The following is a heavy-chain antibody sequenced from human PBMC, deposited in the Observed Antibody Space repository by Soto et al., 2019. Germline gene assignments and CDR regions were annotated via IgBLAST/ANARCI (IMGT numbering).Heavy chain of an antibody. V-gene: IGHV3-30*04. CDR1: GFTFSSYA. CDR3: ARDPPYSSSWYAFDI. J-gene: IGHJ3*02. CDR2: ISYDGSNK. D-gene: IGHD6-13*01. Sequence: GGSLRLSCAASGFTFSSYAMHWVRQAPGKGLEWVAVISYDGSNKYYADSVKGRFTISRDNSKNTLYLQMNSLRAEDTAVYYCARDPPYSSSWYAFDIWGQGTMGTVSS.